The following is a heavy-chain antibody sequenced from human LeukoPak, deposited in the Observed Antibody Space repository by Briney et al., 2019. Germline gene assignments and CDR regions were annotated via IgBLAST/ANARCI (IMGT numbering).Heavy chain of an antibody. CDR1: GFTFNHYA. D-gene: IGHD6-19*01. CDR3: ARDHGSQDSGAWYVFDY. Sequence: PGGSLRLSCAACGFTFNHYAMSWVRQAPGKGLEWVSGINHLGHTFYADSVKGRFTISRDNSQNTLFLQMNSLRADDTAEYFCARDHGSQDSGAWYVFDYWSRGTLVTVSS. CDR2: INHLGHT. V-gene: IGHV3-23*01. J-gene: IGHJ4*02.